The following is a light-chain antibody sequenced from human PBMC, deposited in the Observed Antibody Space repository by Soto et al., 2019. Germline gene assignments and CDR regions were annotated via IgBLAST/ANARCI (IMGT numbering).Light chain of an antibody. J-gene: IGLJ1*01. CDR1: SGDVGGYNY. V-gene: IGLV2-11*01. CDR2: DVS. CDR3: CSYAGSFTLYV. Sequence: QSVLTQPPSASGTPGQRVTISCSGSSGDVGGYNYVSWYQQHPGKAPKLMIYDVSERPSGVPDRFSGSKSGNTASLTISGLQAEDEADYYCCSYAGSFTLYVFGTGTKVTVL.